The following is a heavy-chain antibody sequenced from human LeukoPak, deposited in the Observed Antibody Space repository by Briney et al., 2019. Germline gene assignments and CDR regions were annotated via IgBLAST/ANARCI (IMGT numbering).Heavy chain of an antibody. V-gene: IGHV4-61*01. CDR3: ARENPSGYYNRPIDY. CDR1: GGSISSRSNY. J-gene: IGHJ4*02. Sequence: SETLSLTCTVSGGSISSRSNYWGWIRQPPGKGLERIGDIYYSGSIKYNPSLKSRVTMSVDTSKNQFSLKLSSVTAADTAIYYCARENPSGYYNRPIDYWGQGTLVTVSS. D-gene: IGHD3-22*01. CDR2: IYYSGSI.